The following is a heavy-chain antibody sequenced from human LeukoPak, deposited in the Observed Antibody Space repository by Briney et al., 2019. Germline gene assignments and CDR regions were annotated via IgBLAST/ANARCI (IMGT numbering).Heavy chain of an antibody. CDR2: IYYSGST. J-gene: IGHJ3*02. Sequence: SETLSLTCTVSGGSISSYYWSWIRQPPGKGLEWIGYIYYSGSTNYNPALQSRVTISVDTSKNQFSLKLSSVTAADTAVYYCARGSSGFNGGAFDIWGQGTMVTVSS. CDR3: ARGSSGFNGGAFDI. V-gene: IGHV4-59*01. CDR1: GGSISSYY. D-gene: IGHD6-19*01.